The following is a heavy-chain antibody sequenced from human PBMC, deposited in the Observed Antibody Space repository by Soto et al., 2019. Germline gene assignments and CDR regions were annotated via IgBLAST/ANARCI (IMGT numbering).Heavy chain of an antibody. CDR1: GFTFSSYG. Sequence: VGSLRLSCAASGFTFSSYGMHWVRQAPGKGLEWVAVIWYDGSNKYYADSVKGRFTISRDNSKNTLYLQMNSLRAEDTAVYYCARGIPPRYCSSTSCYIPRGFDYWGQGTLVTVSS. J-gene: IGHJ4*02. D-gene: IGHD2-2*02. CDR2: IWYDGSNK. CDR3: ARGIPPRYCSSTSCYIPRGFDY. V-gene: IGHV3-33*01.